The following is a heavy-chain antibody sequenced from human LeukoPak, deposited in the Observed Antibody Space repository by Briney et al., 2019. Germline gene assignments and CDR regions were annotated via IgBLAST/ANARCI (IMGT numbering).Heavy chain of an antibody. CDR3: ARRGFTTLSPRQKEIPAAIGGGGNYFDY. CDR1: GGTFSSYA. V-gene: IGHV1-69*13. Sequence: SVKVSCKASGGTFSSYAISWVRQAPGQGLEWMGGIIPIFGTANYAQKFQGRVTITADDSTSTAYMELSSLRSEDTAVYYCARRGFTTLSPRQKEIPAAIGGGGNYFDYWGQGTLVTVSS. J-gene: IGHJ4*02. CDR2: IIPIFGTA. D-gene: IGHD2-2*01.